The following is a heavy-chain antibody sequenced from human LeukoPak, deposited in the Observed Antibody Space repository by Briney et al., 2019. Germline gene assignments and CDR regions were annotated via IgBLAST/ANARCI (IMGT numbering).Heavy chain of an antibody. Sequence: GGSLRLSCAASGFTFSSYWMSWVRQAPGKGLEWVTNIKKDGSEKYYVDSVKGRFIISRDNAKNSLYLQMNSLRVEDTAVYYCAREPRGDYGVTGNVWGQGTTVTVSS. V-gene: IGHV3-7*01. CDR2: IKKDGSEK. D-gene: IGHD4-17*01. CDR1: GFTFSSYW. CDR3: AREPRGDYGVTGNV. J-gene: IGHJ6*02.